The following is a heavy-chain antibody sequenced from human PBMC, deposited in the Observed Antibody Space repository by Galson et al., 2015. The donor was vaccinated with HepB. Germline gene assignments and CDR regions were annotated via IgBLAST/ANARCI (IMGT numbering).Heavy chain of an antibody. CDR1: GFSFDHYF. CDR3: ARESSDWHTVDL. D-gene: IGHD6-19*01. CDR2: ISNGGNYT. J-gene: IGHJ5*02. Sequence: SLRLSCATSGFSFDHYFMNWVRQAPGKGLEWVSSISNGGNYTYYADSMKGRFIISRDDAKSSLSLQMNSLRAEDTAVYYCARESSDWHTVDLWGQGTLVTVSS. V-gene: IGHV3-21*01.